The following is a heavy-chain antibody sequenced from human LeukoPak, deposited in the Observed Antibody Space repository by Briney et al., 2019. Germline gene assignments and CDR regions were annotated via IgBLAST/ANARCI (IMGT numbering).Heavy chain of an antibody. CDR2: IIPIFGTA. Sequence: ASVKVSCKASGGTFSSYAISWVRQAPGQGLERMGGIIPIFGTANYAQKFQGRVTITTDESTSTAYMELSSLRSEDTAVYYCARDSDSSGWATFDYWGQGTLVTVSS. D-gene: IGHD6-19*01. V-gene: IGHV1-69*05. CDR1: GGTFSSYA. CDR3: ARDSDSSGWATFDY. J-gene: IGHJ4*02.